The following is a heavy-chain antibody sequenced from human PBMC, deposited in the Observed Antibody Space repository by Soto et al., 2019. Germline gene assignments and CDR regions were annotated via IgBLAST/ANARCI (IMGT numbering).Heavy chain of an antibody. J-gene: IGHJ4*02. V-gene: IGHV1-3*01. D-gene: IGHD6-19*01. Sequence: QVQLVQSGAEVKKPGASVKVSCKTSGYTFTSNAMHWVRQAPGQRLEWMGWINAGNGDTKYSQKFQGRVTITRDTSAGTAYMEVSSLRSEGTAVYYCARDSGGLLVYWGQGTLVTVSS. CDR1: GYTFTSNA. CDR3: ARDSGGLLVY. CDR2: INAGNGDT.